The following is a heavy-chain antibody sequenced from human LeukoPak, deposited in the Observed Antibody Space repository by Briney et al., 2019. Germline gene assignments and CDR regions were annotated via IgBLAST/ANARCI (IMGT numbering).Heavy chain of an antibody. CDR3: ARDKMAIDY. V-gene: IGHV4-61*01. CDR2: IYYSGST. D-gene: IGHD5-24*01. Sequence: SQTLSLTCTVSGASVSRDNNYWSWIRQPPGKGLEWIGYIYYSGSTNYNPSLKSRVTISVDTSKNQFSLKLSSVTAADTAVYYCARDKMAIDYWGQGTLVTVSS. J-gene: IGHJ4*02. CDR1: GASVSRDNNY.